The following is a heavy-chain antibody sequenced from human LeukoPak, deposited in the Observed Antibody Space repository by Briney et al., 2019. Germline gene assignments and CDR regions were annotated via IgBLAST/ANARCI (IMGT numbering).Heavy chain of an antibody. V-gene: IGHV6-1*01. CDR2: TYYRSKWYN. D-gene: IGHD6-13*01. Sequence: SQTLSLTCAISGDSVSSNSAAWNWIRQSPSRGLEWLGRTYYRSKWYNDYAVSVKSRITINPDTSKNQFSLQLNSVTPEGTAVYYCARDLTYPDSSSWPERLDYWGQGTLVTVSS. CDR1: GDSVSSNSAA. J-gene: IGHJ4*02. CDR3: ARDLTYPDSSSWPERLDY.